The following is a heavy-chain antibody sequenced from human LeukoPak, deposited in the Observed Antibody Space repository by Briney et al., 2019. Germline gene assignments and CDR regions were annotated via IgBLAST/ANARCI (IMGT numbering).Heavy chain of an antibody. CDR1: GFTFSSYS. V-gene: IGHV3-30*03. J-gene: IGHJ3*02. CDR3: ARDPYDSSGYCDDAFDI. CDR2: ISYDGGNK. D-gene: IGHD3-22*01. Sequence: PGGSLRLSCAASGFTFSSYSMNWVRQAPGKGLEWVAVISYDGGNKYYADSVKGRFTISRDDSKNTLYLQMNSLRAEDTAVYYCARDPYDSSGYCDDAFDIWGQGTMVTVSS.